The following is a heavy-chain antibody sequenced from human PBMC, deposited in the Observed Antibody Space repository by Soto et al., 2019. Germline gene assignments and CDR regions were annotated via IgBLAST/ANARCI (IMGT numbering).Heavy chain of an antibody. D-gene: IGHD3-3*01. V-gene: IGHV4-31*03. CDR3: ERGAERLNKNILRPADAFDI. J-gene: IGHJ3*02. Sequence: QVQLQESGPGLVKPSQTLSLTCTVSGGSISSGGYYWSWIRQHPGKGLEWIGYTYYSGSTYYNPSLKSRVTISVDTSKNQFSLQLSSVHAADTAVYYCERGAERLNKNILRPADAFDIWGQGTMVSVSS. CDR1: GGSISSGGYY. CDR2: TYYSGST.